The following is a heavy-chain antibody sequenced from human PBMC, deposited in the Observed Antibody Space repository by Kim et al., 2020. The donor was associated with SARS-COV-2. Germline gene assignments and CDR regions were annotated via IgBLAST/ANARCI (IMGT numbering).Heavy chain of an antibody. CDR2: ISWNSGSI. Sequence: GGSLRLSCAASGFTFDDYAMHWVRQAPGKGLEWVSGISWNSGSIGYADSVKGRFTISRDNAKNSLYLQMNSLRAEDTALYYCAKDITIDKYGDYYYYYYGMDVWGQGTTVTVSS. CDR1: GFTFDDYA. D-gene: IGHD4-17*01. V-gene: IGHV3-9*01. J-gene: IGHJ6*02. CDR3: AKDITIDKYGDYYYYYYGMDV.